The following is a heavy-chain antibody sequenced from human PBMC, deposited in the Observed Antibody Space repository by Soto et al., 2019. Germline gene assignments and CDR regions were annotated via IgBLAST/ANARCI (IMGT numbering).Heavy chain of an antibody. CDR3: ARGRGIAVAGTSNWFDP. V-gene: IGHV4-30-2*01. D-gene: IGHD6-19*01. J-gene: IGHJ5*02. Sequence: KTSETLSLTCAVSGGSISSGGYSWSWIRQPPGKGLEWIGYIYHSGSTYYNPSLKSRVTISVDRSKNQFSLKLSSVTAADTAVYYCARGRGIAVAGTSNWFDPWGQGTLVTVSS. CDR1: GGSISSGGYS. CDR2: IYHSGST.